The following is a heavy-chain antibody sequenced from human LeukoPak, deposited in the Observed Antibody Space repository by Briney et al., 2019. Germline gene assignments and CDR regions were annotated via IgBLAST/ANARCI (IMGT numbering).Heavy chain of an antibody. CDR3: ARDQGYDFWSGYYLFDY. CDR2: ISSSSSYI. D-gene: IGHD3-3*01. V-gene: IGHV3-21*01. J-gene: IGHJ4*02. CDR1: GFTFSSYS. Sequence: GGSLRLSCAASGFTFSSYSMNWVRQAPGKGLEWVSSISSSSSYIYYADSVKGRFTISRDNAKNSLYLQMNSLRAEDTAVYYCARDQGYDFWSGYYLFDYWGQGTLVTASS.